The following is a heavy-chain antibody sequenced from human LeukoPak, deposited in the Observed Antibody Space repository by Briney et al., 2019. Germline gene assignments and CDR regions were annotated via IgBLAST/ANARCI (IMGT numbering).Heavy chain of an antibody. D-gene: IGHD4-23*01. Sequence: GESLKISCQGSGYIFTSYWIAWVRQMPGKGLEWTGIIFPGDSDTRYSPSFQGHVTISADKSINTAYLQWSSLKAADTAMYYCAKLTTVVTPRAFDIWGLGTLVPVPS. J-gene: IGHJ3*02. CDR3: AKLTTVVTPRAFDI. V-gene: IGHV5-51*01. CDR1: GYIFTSYW. CDR2: IFPGDSDT.